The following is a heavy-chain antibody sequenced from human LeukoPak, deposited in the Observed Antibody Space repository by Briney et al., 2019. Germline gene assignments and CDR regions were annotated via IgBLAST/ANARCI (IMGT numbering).Heavy chain of an antibody. V-gene: IGHV3-48*01. CDR2: ISSSSSTI. J-gene: IGHJ4*02. CDR1: GFTFSSYS. Sequence: GGSLRLSCAASGFTFSSYSMNWVRQAPGKGLEWVSYISSSSSTIYYADSVKGRFTISRDNAKNSLYLQMNSLRAEDTAVYYCARDGRGSGYDFGPLDYWGQGTLVTVSS. CDR3: ARDGRGSGYDFGPLDY. D-gene: IGHD5-12*01.